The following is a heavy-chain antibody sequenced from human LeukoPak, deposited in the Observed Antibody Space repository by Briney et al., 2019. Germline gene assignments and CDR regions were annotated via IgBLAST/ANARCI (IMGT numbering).Heavy chain of an antibody. D-gene: IGHD2-8*01. V-gene: IGHV3-30-3*01. CDR3: ATNRGCSTTRCNRAFDY. CDR2: ISYDGNSE. CDR1: GFKFSSYA. J-gene: IGHJ4*02. Sequence: GGSLRLSCAASGFKFSSYALDWVRQAPGKGLEWVAIISYDGNSEYYADSVKGRFTISRDNSNNTLYLEMSSVRPEDTATYYCATNRGCSTTRCNRAFDYWGQGTLVTVSS.